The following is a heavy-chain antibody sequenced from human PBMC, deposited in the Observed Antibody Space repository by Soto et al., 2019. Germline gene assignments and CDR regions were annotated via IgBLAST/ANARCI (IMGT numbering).Heavy chain of an antibody. CDR3: AIVVGPLGHWFDP. CDR1: GYNFNSYT. Sequence: QVQLVQSGAEVKKPGASVKVSCKASGYNFNSYTISWVRQAPGQGLEWMGRVSAYNGNTNYPQKLQGRVAVTTATSTRTAYMELRSLRSDDTAVYHCAIVVGPLGHWFDPWGQGTLVTVSS. CDR2: VSAYNGNT. J-gene: IGHJ5*02. D-gene: IGHD1-26*01. V-gene: IGHV1-18*01.